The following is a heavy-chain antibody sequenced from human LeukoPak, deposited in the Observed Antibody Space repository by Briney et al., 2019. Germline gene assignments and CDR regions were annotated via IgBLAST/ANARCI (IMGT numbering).Heavy chain of an antibody. J-gene: IGHJ3*02. CDR1: GYSFTSYW. D-gene: IGHD2-2*01. CDR3: ARPGGVVVPAAIDFYAFDI. Sequence: GESLKISCKGSGYSFTSYWIGWVRQMPGKGLERMGIIYPGDSDTRYSPSFQGQVTISADKSISTAYLQWSSLKASDTAMYYCARPGGVVVPAAIDFYAFDIWGQGTMVTVSS. CDR2: IYPGDSDT. V-gene: IGHV5-51*01.